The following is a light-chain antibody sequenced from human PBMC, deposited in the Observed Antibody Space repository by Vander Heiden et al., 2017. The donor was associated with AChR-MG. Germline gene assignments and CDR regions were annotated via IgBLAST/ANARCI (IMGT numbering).Light chain of an antibody. CDR2: DAS. J-gene: IGKJ1*01. CDR3: QQENSFPRT. CDR1: QSISSW. V-gene: IGKV1-5*01. Sequence: DIQMTQSPSTLSASVGDRVTITCRASQSISSWLAWYQQKPGKAPKLLIYDASSLESGVPSRFSGSGSGTAFTLTISSLQPADFATYYCQQENSFPRTFGQGTKVEIK.